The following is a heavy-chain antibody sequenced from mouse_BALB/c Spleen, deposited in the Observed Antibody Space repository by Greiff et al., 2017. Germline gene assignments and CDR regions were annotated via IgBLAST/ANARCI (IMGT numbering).Heavy chain of an antibody. Sequence: EVQVVESGGGLVKPGGSLKLSCAASGFTFSSYAMSWVRQSPEKRLEWVAEISSGGSYTYYPDTVTGRFTISRDNAKNTLYLEMSSLRSEDTAMYYCARVHYYAMDYWGQGTSVTVSS. J-gene: IGHJ4*01. CDR3: ARVHYYAMDY. V-gene: IGHV5-9-4*01. CDR1: GFTFSSYA. CDR2: ISSGGSYT.